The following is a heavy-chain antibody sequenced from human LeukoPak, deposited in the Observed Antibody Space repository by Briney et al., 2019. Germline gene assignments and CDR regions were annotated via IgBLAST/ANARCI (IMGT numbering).Heavy chain of an antibody. CDR1: GYTFTGFY. J-gene: IGHJ4*02. CDR2: IIPLFGTP. V-gene: IGHV1-69*13. Sequence: GASVKVSCKASGYTFTGFYIHWVRQAPGQGLEWMGGIIPLFGTPNYAQKFQGRVTITADESTSTAYMELSNLRSEDTAVYYCAKRAGDDYNLGGYFDYWGQGTLVTVSS. D-gene: IGHD5-24*01. CDR3: AKRAGDDYNLGGYFDY.